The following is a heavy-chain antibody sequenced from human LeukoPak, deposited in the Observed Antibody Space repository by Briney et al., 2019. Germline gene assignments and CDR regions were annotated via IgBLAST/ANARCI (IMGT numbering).Heavy chain of an antibody. CDR2: ISYDGSNK. Sequence: GRSLGLSCAASGFTFSSYGMHWVRQAPGKGLEWVAVISYDGSNKYYADSVKGRFTISRDNSKNTLYLQMDSLRAEDTAVYYCAKDLEAVTMIVTYWGQGTLVTVSS. V-gene: IGHV3-30*18. CDR1: GFTFSSYG. J-gene: IGHJ4*02. D-gene: IGHD3-22*01. CDR3: AKDLEAVTMIVTY.